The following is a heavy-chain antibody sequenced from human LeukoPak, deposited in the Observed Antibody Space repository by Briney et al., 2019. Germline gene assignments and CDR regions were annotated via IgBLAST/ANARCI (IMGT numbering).Heavy chain of an antibody. CDR2: IYYSGST. CDR1: GGSISSYY. CDR3: AITTGTGFDY. Sequence: SETLSLTCTVSGGSISSYYWSWIRQPPGKGLEWIGYIYYSGSTNYNPSLKSRVTISVDTSKNQFSLKLSSVTAANTAVYYCAITTGTGFDYWGQGTLVTVSS. J-gene: IGHJ4*02. D-gene: IGHD1-1*01. V-gene: IGHV4-59*01.